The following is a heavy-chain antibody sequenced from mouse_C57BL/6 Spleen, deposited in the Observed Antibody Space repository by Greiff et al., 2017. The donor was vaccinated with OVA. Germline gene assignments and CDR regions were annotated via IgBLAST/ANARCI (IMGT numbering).Heavy chain of an antibody. CDR1: GFSLTSYA. Sequence: VKLMESGPGLVAPSQSLSITCTVSGFSLTSYAISWVRQPPGQGLEWLGVIWTGGGTNYNSALKSRLSISKDNSKSQVFLKMNSLQTDDTARYYCARNFRGGNYASYYAMDYWGQGTSVTVSS. D-gene: IGHD2-1*01. CDR3: ARNFRGGNYASYYAMDY. V-gene: IGHV2-9-1*01. J-gene: IGHJ4*01. CDR2: IWTGGGT.